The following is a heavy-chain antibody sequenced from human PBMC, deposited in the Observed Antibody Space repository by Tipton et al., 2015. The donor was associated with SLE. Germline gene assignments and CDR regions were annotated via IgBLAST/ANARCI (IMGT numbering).Heavy chain of an antibody. CDR1: GFTFDDYP. J-gene: IGHJ4*02. Sequence: SLRLSCEASGFTFDDYPMHWVRQAPGKGLEWVALINWDGNRIYYADSVKGRFTISRDNAKNSVFLQMNSLRVEDTGVYYCARGRTGEWGQGTLVTVSS. CDR3: ARGRTGE. CDR2: INWDGNRI. D-gene: IGHD7-27*01. V-gene: IGHV3-43*01.